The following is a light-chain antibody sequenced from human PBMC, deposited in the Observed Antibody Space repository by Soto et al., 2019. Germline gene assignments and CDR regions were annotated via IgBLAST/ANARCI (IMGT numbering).Light chain of an antibody. J-gene: IGKJ2*01. V-gene: IGKV3-20*01. Sequence: EIVLTQSPGTLSLSPGEGAALSCRTSQSISSSYLAWYQQKPGQAPRLLIYAASSRATGIPDRFSGSGSGTDFTLTISRLEPEDFAVYYGPLYGGAHRFSFGQGTKLEIK. CDR3: PLYGGAHRFS. CDR1: QSISSSY. CDR2: AAS.